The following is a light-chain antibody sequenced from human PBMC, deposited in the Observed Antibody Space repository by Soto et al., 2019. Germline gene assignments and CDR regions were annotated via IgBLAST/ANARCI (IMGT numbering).Light chain of an antibody. J-gene: IGLJ1*01. CDR3: QSYENSLGATYV. CDR1: SSNLGAGYD. CDR2: DNN. Sequence: QSVLTQPPSVSGAPGQRVTISCTGSSSNLGAGYDVHWYQQLPGTAPRLLIYDNNNRPSGVPDRFSGSRSGTSASLAITGLQAEDEADYYCQSYENSLGATYVFGTGTKVTVL. V-gene: IGLV1-40*01.